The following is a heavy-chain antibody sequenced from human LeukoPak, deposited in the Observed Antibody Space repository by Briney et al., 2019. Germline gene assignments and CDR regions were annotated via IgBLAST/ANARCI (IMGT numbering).Heavy chain of an antibody. CDR2: ISGSGGST. J-gene: IGHJ4*02. CDR3: AAGTYSYGPYFDY. Sequence: GGSLRLSCAVSGFTVSSKYMSWVRQAPGKGLEWVAAISGSGGSTYYADSVKGRFTISRDNSKNTLYLQMNSLRAEDTAVYYCAAGTYSYGPYFDYWGQGTLVTVSS. CDR1: GFTVSSKY. D-gene: IGHD5-18*01. V-gene: IGHV3-23*01.